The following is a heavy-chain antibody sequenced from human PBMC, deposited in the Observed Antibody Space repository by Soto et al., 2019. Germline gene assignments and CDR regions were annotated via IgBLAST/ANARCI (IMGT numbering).Heavy chain of an antibody. CDR1: GGSISSYY. V-gene: IGHV4-59*01. Sequence: QVQLQESGPGLVKPSETLSLTCTVSGGSISSYYWSWIRQPPGKGLEWIGYIYYSGSTNYNPSLKSRVTISVDTSKNQFSLKLSSVTAADTAVYYCARSDYGSGSYYNFLGYYYYMDVWGKGTTVTVSS. J-gene: IGHJ6*03. CDR2: IYYSGST. CDR3: ARSDYGSGSYYNFLGYYYYMDV. D-gene: IGHD3-10*01.